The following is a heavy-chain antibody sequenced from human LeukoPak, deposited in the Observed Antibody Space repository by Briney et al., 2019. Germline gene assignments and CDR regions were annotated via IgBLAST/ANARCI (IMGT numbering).Heavy chain of an antibody. CDR1: GGTFSSYA. Sequence: ASVKVSCKASGGTFSSYAISWVRQAPGQGREWMGRIIPILGIANYAQKFQGRVTITADKSTSTAYMELSSLRSEDTAVYYCARDGEYSSSSDYWGQGTLVTVSS. D-gene: IGHD6-6*01. CDR3: ARDGEYSSSSDY. J-gene: IGHJ4*02. V-gene: IGHV1-69*04. CDR2: IIPILGIA.